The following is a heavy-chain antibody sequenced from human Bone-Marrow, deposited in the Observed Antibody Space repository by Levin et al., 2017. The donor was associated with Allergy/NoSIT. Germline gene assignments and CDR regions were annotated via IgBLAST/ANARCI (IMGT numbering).Heavy chain of an antibody. D-gene: IGHD4-17*01. CDR1: GFTFSSYG. V-gene: IGHV3-30*18. CDR3: AKDRRYGDYGSFDY. J-gene: IGHJ4*02. CDR2: ISYDGSNK. Sequence: PGGSLRLSCAASGFTFSSYGMHWVRQAPGKGLEWVAVISYDGSNKYYADSVKGRFTISRDNSKNTLYLQMNSLRAEDTAVYYCAKDRRYGDYGSFDYWGQGTLVTVSS.